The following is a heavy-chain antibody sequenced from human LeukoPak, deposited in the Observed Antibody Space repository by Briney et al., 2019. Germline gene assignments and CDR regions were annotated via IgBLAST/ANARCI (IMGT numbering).Heavy chain of an antibody. J-gene: IGHJ4*02. D-gene: IGHD5-24*01. CDR1: GYTFTGYY. CDR2: INPNSGCT. Sequence: ASVKVSCKASGYTFTGYYMHWVRQAPGQGLEGMGWINPNSGCTNYAQKFQGRVTMTRNTSISTAYMELSSLRSEDTAVYYCARGLGRWLQFPGIWGQGTLVTVSS. V-gene: IGHV1-2*02. CDR3: ARGLGRWLQFPGI.